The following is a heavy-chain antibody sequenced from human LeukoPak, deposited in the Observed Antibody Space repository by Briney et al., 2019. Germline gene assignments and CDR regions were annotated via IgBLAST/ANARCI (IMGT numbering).Heavy chain of an antibody. CDR1: GFTFSSYA. Sequence: GGSLRLCCAASGFTFSSYAMRWGRQARGKGLEWDSAISGSGGSTYYADSVKGRFTISRDNSKNTLYLQMNSLRAEDTAVHYCAKIPWDYGANYWGQGTLVTVSS. V-gene: IGHV3-23*01. D-gene: IGHD4-17*01. CDR3: AKIPWDYGANY. J-gene: IGHJ4*02. CDR2: ISGSGGST.